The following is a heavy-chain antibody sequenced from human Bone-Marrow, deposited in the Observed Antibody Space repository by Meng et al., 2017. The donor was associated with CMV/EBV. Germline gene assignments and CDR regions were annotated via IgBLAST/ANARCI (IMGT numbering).Heavy chain of an antibody. CDR2: IYSGGSST. CDR3: VRGVTYFDY. J-gene: IGHJ4*02. Sequence: GGSLRLSCAASGFTFSSYSMNWVRQAPGKGLEWVSVIYSGGSSTSYADSVKGRFTISRDNSKNTLYLQMNSLRAEDTAVYYCVRGVTYFDYWGQGTLVTVSS. V-gene: IGHV3-23*03. CDR1: GFTFSSYS. D-gene: IGHD3-10*01.